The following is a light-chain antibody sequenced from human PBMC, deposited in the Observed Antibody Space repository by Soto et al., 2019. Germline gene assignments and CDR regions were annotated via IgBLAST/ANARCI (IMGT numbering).Light chain of an antibody. J-gene: IGLJ1*01. CDR1: SSVVGGYNY. CDR2: EVS. V-gene: IGLV2-14*01. Sequence: QSVLAQPASVSGSPGQSITISCTGTSSVVGGYNYVSWYQQHPGKAPKLMIYEVSNRPSGVSNRFSGSKSGNTASLTIPGLQAEDEADYYCNSYTSSSTYVFGTGTKGTVL. CDR3: NSYTSSSTYV.